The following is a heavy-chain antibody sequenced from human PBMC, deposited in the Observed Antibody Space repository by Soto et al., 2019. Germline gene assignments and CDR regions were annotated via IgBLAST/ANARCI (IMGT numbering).Heavy chain of an antibody. CDR3: AKGRESSGAYRPFDY. Sequence: EVQLLESGGGFTQPGGSLRLSCAAPGFTFRSYAMSWVRQAPGKGREWVSAISNSADSTNYADSVKGRFTISRDNSKNTLYLQMNSLRADDTAVYYCAKGRESSGAYRPFDYWGQATLVTVSS. J-gene: IGHJ4*02. D-gene: IGHD2-15*01. V-gene: IGHV3-23*01. CDR1: GFTFRSYA. CDR2: ISNSADST.